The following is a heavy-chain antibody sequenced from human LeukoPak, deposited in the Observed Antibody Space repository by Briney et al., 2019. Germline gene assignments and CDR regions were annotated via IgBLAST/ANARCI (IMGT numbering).Heavy chain of an antibody. Sequence: GGSLRLSCAASGFTFSSYAMHWVRQAPGKGLEWVAVISYDGSNKYYADSVKGRFTISRDNSKNTLYLQMNSLRAEDTAVYYCAKDIDDGSYAFDIWGQGTMVTVSS. CDR1: GFTFSSYA. J-gene: IGHJ3*02. CDR3: AKDIDDGSYAFDI. V-gene: IGHV3-30-3*01. CDR2: ISYDGSNK. D-gene: IGHD2-15*01.